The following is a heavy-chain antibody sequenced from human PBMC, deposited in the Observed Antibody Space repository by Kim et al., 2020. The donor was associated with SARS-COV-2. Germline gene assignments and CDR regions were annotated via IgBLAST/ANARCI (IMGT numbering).Heavy chain of an antibody. D-gene: IGHD3-22*01. CDR2: IIPILGIA. J-gene: IGHJ4*02. Sequence: SVKVSCKASGGTFSSYAISWVRQAPGQGLEWMGRIIPILGIANYAQKFQGRVTITADKSTSTAYMELSSLRSEDTAVYYCARDGGSHYYDSSGYYSDYWGQGTLVTVSS. CDR1: GGTFSSYA. CDR3: ARDGGSHYYDSSGYYSDY. V-gene: IGHV1-69*04.